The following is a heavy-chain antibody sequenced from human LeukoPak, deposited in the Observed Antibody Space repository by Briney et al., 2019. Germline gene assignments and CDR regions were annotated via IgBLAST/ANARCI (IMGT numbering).Heavy chain of an antibody. CDR1: GGSISSSSYY. D-gene: IGHD3-9*01. CDR3: ARDPSYYDILTGYYLGNFDY. V-gene: IGHV4-39*07. Sequence: SETLSLTCTVSGGSISSSSYYWGWIRQPPGKGLEGIGSIYYSGSTYYNPSLKSRVTIPVDTSKTQFSRKLSSVTAADTAVYYCARDPSYYDILTGYYLGNFDYWGQGTLVTVSS. CDR2: IYYSGST. J-gene: IGHJ4*02.